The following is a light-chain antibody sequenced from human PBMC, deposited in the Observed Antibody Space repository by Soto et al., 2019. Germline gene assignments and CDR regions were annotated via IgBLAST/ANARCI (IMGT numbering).Light chain of an antibody. CDR3: QVYGNSPMYT. CDR2: AAS. Sequence: EIVLTQSPGTLSLSPGERATFSCRASQSVSNSSLAWYHQKPGQAPRLLLFAASRRATGIPDTFSGSGSGTDFTLTISRLEPEYFAVYYCQVYGNSPMYTFGQGTRLEIK. CDR1: QSVSNSS. V-gene: IGKV3-20*01. J-gene: IGKJ2*01.